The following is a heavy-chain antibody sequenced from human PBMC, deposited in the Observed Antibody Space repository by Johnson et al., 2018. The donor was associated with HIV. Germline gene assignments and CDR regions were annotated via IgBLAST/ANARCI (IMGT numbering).Heavy chain of an antibody. J-gene: IGHJ3*02. D-gene: IGHD3-22*01. CDR1: GFSFSGYA. CDR3: AKVRVAAMIVVVSGRDAFDI. CDR2: MTGHGDRT. Sequence: VQLVESGGGLVQPGGSLRLSCAASGFSFSGYAMTWVRQAPGKGLEWVSVMTGHGDRTYYAESVKGRFTISRDNSKNTLYLQMNSLRVEDTAVYYCAKVRVAAMIVVVSGRDAFDIWGQGTMVTVSS. V-gene: IGHV3-23*04.